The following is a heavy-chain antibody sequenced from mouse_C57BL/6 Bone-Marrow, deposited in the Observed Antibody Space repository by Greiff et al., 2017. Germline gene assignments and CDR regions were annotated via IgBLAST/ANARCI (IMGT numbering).Heavy chain of an antibody. D-gene: IGHD1-1*01. CDR3: ARGDPVVAKDWYFDV. CDR1: GYTFTSYV. Sequence: QVQLQQSGAELSMPGASVKLSCKASGYTFTSYVISWVKQRTGQGLEWIGEIYPRSGNTYYNEKFKGKATLTADKSSSTAYMELRSLTSEDSAVYFCARGDPVVAKDWYFDVWGTGTTVTVSS. CDR2: IYPRSGNT. J-gene: IGHJ1*03. V-gene: IGHV1-81*01.